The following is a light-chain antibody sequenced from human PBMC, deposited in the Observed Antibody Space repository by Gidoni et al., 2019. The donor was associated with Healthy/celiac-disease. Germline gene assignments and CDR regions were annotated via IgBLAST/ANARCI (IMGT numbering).Light chain of an antibody. CDR1: QGVSSY. Sequence: IVLTPSPATLSLSPGERATLSCRASQGVSSYLAWYLQKPGQARRLLIYDASNRAAGIPAKFGGSGSGTDFTLTISSLEPEDFAVYYCQQRSNWPPLTFGGGTKVEIK. J-gene: IGKJ4*01. CDR3: QQRSNWPPLT. V-gene: IGKV3-11*01. CDR2: DAS.